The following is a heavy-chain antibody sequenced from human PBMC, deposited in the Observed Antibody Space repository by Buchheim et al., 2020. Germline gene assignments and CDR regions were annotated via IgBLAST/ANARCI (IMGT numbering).Heavy chain of an antibody. D-gene: IGHD2-15*01. Sequence: EVQLVESGGGLVQPGGSLRLSCAASGFTFSTYSMNWVRQAPGKGLEWISYISTSSSTIYYADSVKGRFTISRDNAKKSLYLQMNSLRDEDTAVYYCASCSDGTCYVMYFDYWGQGTL. CDR1: GFTFSTYS. CDR3: ASCSDGTCYVMYFDY. CDR2: ISTSSSTI. J-gene: IGHJ4*02. V-gene: IGHV3-48*02.